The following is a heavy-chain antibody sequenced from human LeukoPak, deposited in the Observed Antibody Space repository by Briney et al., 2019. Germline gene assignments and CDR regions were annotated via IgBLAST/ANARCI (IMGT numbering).Heavy chain of an antibody. D-gene: IGHD2-2*01. CDR3: ARRYCSSTFCHGAFDI. CDR2: ISPGDSDT. CDR1: GYTFTTYW. V-gene: IGHV5-51*01. Sequence: GESLKISCKGSGYTFTTYWIGWVRQMPGKGLEWMGIISPGDSDTRYSPSFQGQVTISADKSIRTAYLQWSSLKASGTAMYYCARRYCSSTFCHGAFDIWGQGTVVTVSS. J-gene: IGHJ3*02.